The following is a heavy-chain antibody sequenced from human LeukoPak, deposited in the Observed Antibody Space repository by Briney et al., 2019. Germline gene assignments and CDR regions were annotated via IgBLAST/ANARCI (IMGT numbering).Heavy chain of an antibody. CDR1: VYTFTGYY. J-gene: IGHJ4*02. CDR2: INPNSGGT. Sequence: ASVKVSFKASVYTFTGYYRHWVRQAPGQGREWIGWINPNSGGTNYAQKFQGRVTMTRDTYISTAYMELSRRRSDGTAVYYCARDFSEYCTNGVCYGPPLSDYWGQGTLVTVPS. D-gene: IGHD2-8*01. CDR3: ARDFSEYCTNGVCYGPPLSDY. V-gene: IGHV1-2*02.